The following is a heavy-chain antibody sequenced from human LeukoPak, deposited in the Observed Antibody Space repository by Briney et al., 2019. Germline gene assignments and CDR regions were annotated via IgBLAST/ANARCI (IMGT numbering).Heavy chain of an antibody. J-gene: IGHJ4*02. CDR3: ARDPNYDILTGSEFDY. CDR2: INPNSGGT. Sequence: ASVKVSCKASGYTFTGYYMHSVRQAPGQGLEWMGWINPNSGGTNYAQKFQGRVTMTRDTTISTAYMELSRLRSDDTAVYYCARDPNYDILTGSEFDYWGQGTLVTVSS. V-gene: IGHV1-2*02. CDR1: GYTFTGYY. D-gene: IGHD3-9*01.